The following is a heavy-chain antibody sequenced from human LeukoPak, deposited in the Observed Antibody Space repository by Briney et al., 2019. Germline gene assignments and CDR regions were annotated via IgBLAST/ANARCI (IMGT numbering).Heavy chain of an antibody. CDR2: IIPILGIA. J-gene: IGHJ6*02. CDR3: ARVEGDYGSGSYYYYYGMDV. Sequence: AASVEVSCKASGYTFTSYGISWVRQAPGQGLEWMGRIIPILGIANYAQKFQGRVTITADKSTNTTYMDLSSLRSEDTAVYYCARVEGDYGSGSYYYYYGMDVWGQGITVTVSS. V-gene: IGHV1-69*04. D-gene: IGHD3-10*01. CDR1: GYTFTSYG.